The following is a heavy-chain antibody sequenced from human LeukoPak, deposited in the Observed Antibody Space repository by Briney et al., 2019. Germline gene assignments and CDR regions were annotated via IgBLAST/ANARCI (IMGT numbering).Heavy chain of an antibody. CDR2: IRYDGSNK. Sequence: WGSLRLSCAASGFTFSSYGMHWVRQAPGKGLEWVAFIRYDGSNKYYADSVKGRFTISRDNSKNTLYVQMNSLRAEDTAVYYCAKGDYVRLWGTFDIWGQGTMVTVSS. CDR1: GFTFSSYG. D-gene: IGHD3-16*01. J-gene: IGHJ3*02. CDR3: AKGDYVRLWGTFDI. V-gene: IGHV3-30*02.